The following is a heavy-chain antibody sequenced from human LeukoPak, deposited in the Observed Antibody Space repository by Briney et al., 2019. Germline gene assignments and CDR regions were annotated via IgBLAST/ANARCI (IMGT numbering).Heavy chain of an antibody. CDR2: IYASGST. J-gene: IGHJ4*02. V-gene: IGHV4-61*02. CDR1: GGPRSSGSYY. Sequence: SETLSLTCTVSGGPRSSGSYYWSWIGQPAGKGLEWIGRIYASGSTNYNPSLRNRVTISVDTSKNQFSLKLRSVTAADTAVYYCASSQAGDFDYWGQGTLVTVSS. D-gene: IGHD6-13*01. CDR3: ASSQAGDFDY.